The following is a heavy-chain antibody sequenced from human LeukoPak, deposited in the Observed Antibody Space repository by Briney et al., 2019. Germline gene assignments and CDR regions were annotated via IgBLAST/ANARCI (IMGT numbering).Heavy chain of an antibody. J-gene: IGHJ4*02. Sequence: PSETLSLTCTVSGGSISSYYWSWIRQPPGKGLEWIGYIYYSGSTNYNPSLKSRVTISVDTSKNQFSLKLSSVTAADTAVYYCARGHGNWNSVGGYYFDYWGQGTLVTVSS. D-gene: IGHD1-7*01. CDR1: GGSISSYY. CDR2: IYYSGST. V-gene: IGHV4-59*01. CDR3: ARGHGNWNSVGGYYFDY.